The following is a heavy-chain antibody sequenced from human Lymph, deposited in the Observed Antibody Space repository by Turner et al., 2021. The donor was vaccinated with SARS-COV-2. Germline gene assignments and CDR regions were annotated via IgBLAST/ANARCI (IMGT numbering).Heavy chain of an antibody. CDR3: AREMGSGSDY. CDR2: ISYDGSNK. V-gene: IGHV3-30*04. J-gene: IGHJ4*02. Sequence: QVSLVESGGGVVQPGRPLRRSCTASGFTFSSYAMHWVRQAPGKGLEWVSLISYDGSNKYYADSVKGRFTISRDNSKNTLYLQMNSLRTEDTAVYYCAREMGSGSDYWGQGTLVTVSS. CDR1: GFTFSSYA. D-gene: IGHD3-10*01.